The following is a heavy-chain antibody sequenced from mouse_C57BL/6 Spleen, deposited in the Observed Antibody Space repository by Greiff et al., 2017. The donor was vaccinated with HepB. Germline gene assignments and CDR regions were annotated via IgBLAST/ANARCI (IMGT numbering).Heavy chain of an antibody. V-gene: IGHV1-81*01. CDR2: IYPRSGNT. CDR3: ARGLYYCGSSDDWYFDV. D-gene: IGHD1-1*01. Sequence: QVQLQQSGAELARPGASVKLSCKASGYTFTSYGISWVKQRTGQGLEWIGEIYPRSGNTYYNEKFKGKATLTADKSSSTAYMELRSLTSEDSAVYFCARGLYYCGSSDDWYFDVWGTGTTVTVSS. CDR1: GYTFTSYG. J-gene: IGHJ1*03.